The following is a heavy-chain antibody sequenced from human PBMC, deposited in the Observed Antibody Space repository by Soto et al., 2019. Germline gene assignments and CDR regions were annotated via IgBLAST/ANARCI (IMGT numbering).Heavy chain of an antibody. D-gene: IGHD6-13*01. V-gene: IGHV4-34*01. Sequence: SETLSLTCAVYGGSFSGYYWSWIRQPPGKGLEWIGEINHSGSTNYNPSLKSRVTISVDTSKNQFSLKLSSVTAADTAVYYCARVRRSGSSWTFYYYGMDVWGQGTTVTVSS. J-gene: IGHJ6*02. CDR1: GGSFSGYY. CDR3: ARVRRSGSSWTFYYYGMDV. CDR2: INHSGST.